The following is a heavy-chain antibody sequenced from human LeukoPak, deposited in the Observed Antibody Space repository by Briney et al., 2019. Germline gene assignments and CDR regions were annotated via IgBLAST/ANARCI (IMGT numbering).Heavy chain of an antibody. J-gene: IGHJ4*02. Sequence: SETLSLTCTVSGGSISSYYWNWIRQPPGKGQEWIGNIHYSGSTNYNPSLKSRVTISVDTSKNQFSLRLSSVTAADTAVYYCAIAGSGTYYRFDCWGQGTLVTVSS. D-gene: IGHD3-10*01. CDR1: GGSISSYY. CDR3: AIAGSGTYYRFDC. V-gene: IGHV4-59*01. CDR2: IHYSGST.